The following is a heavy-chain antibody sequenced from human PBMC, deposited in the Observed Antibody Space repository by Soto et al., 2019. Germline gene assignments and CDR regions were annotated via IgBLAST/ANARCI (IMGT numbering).Heavy chain of an antibody. Sequence: AASVKVSCKASGYTFTSYGISWVRQAPGQGLEWMGWISAYNGNTNYAQKLQGRVTMTTDTSTSTAYMELRSLRSDDTAVYYCARGYCSSTSRQPLDYWGQGTLVTVSS. D-gene: IGHD2-2*01. J-gene: IGHJ4*02. V-gene: IGHV1-18*04. CDR1: GYTFTSYG. CDR2: ISAYNGNT. CDR3: ARGYCSSTSRQPLDY.